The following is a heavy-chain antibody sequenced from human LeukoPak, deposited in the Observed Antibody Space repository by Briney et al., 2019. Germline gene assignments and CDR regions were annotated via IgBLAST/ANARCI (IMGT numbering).Heavy chain of an antibody. J-gene: IGHJ4*02. CDR3: AKDFGGYYGSGVIDY. Sequence: QAGGSLRLSCAASGFTFSSYSMNWVRQAPGKGLEWVSAISGSGGSTYYADSVKGRFTISRDNSKNTLYLQMNSLRAEYTAVYYSAKDFGGYYGSGVIDYWGQGTLVTVSS. CDR2: ISGSGGST. CDR1: GFTFSSYS. V-gene: IGHV3-23*01. D-gene: IGHD3-10*01.